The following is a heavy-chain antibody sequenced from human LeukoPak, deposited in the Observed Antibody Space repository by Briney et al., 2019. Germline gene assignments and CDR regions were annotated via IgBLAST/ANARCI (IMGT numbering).Heavy chain of an antibody. V-gene: IGHV1-18*01. J-gene: IGHJ5*02. D-gene: IGHD2-15*01. CDR1: GYTFTSYG. CDR2: ICAYNGNT. CDR3: ARDLNCSGGSCYSGWFDP. Sequence: ASVKVSCKASGYTFTSYGISWVRQAPGQGLEWIGWICAYNGNTNYAQKLQGRVTMTTDTSTSTAYMELRSLRSDDTAVYYCARDLNCSGGSCYSGWFDPWGQGTLVTVSS.